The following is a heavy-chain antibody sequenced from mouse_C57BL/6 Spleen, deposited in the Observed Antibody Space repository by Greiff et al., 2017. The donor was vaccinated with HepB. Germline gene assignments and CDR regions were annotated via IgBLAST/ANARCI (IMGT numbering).Heavy chain of an antibody. CDR1: GFTFSSYG. D-gene: IGHD2-4*01. CDR3: ARKGVYYDYDGFAY. J-gene: IGHJ3*01. Sequence: EVQRVESGGDLVKPGGSLKLSCAASGFTFSSYGMSWVRQTPDKRLEWVATISSGGSYTYYPDSVKGRFTISRDNAKNTLYLQMSSLKSEDTAMYYCARKGVYYDYDGFAYWGQGTLVTVSA. CDR2: ISSGGSYT. V-gene: IGHV5-6*01.